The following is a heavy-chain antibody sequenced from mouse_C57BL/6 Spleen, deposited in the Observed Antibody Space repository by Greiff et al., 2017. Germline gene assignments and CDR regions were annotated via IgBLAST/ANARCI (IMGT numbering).Heavy chain of an antibody. J-gene: IGHJ4*01. CDR3: ARTPYAMDY. Sequence: QVQLQQSGAELVRPGASVKLSCKASGYTFTDYYINWVKQRPGQGLEWIARIYPGSGNTYYNEKFKGKATLTAEKSSSPAYMQLSSLTSEDSAVYFCARTPYAMDYWGQGTSVTVSS. V-gene: IGHV1-76*01. CDR2: IYPGSGNT. CDR1: GYTFTDYY.